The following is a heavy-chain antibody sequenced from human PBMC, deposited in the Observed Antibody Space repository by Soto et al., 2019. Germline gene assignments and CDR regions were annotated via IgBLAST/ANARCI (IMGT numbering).Heavy chain of an antibody. Sequence: PSGTLSLTCTVSGGCVSSGSYYWSWIRQPPGKGLEWIGYIYYSGSTNYNPSLKSRVTISVDTSKNQFSLKLSSVTAADTAVYYCARDEYQNWFDPWGQGTLVTVSS. CDR2: IYYSGST. J-gene: IGHJ5*02. CDR3: ARDEYQNWFDP. V-gene: IGHV4-61*01. CDR1: GGCVSSGSYY. D-gene: IGHD6-6*01.